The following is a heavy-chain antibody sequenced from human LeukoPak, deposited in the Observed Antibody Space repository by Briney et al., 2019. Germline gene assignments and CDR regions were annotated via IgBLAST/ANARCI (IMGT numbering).Heavy chain of an antibody. Sequence: GGSLRLSCAASGVTFSSYEMNWVRQAPGMGLEWVSYISSSGSTIYYADSVKGRFTISRDNAKNSLYLQMNSLRAEDTAVYYCARDRMDYEADYWGQGTLVTVSS. CDR3: ARDRMDYEADY. J-gene: IGHJ4*02. CDR2: ISSSGSTI. D-gene: IGHD4-17*01. CDR1: GVTFSSYE. V-gene: IGHV3-48*03.